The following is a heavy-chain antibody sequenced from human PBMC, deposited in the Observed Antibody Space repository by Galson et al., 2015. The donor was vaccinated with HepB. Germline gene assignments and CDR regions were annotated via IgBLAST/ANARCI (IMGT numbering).Heavy chain of an antibody. Sequence: SLRLSCAASGFTFSSYWMHWVRQAPGKGLVWVSRINSDGSSTSYADSVKGRFTISRDNAKNTLYLQMNSLRAEDTAVYYCARFANHYGGNSEYWYFDLWGRGTLVTVSS. J-gene: IGHJ2*01. V-gene: IGHV3-74*01. CDR3: ARFANHYGGNSEYWYFDL. CDR2: INSDGSST. D-gene: IGHD4-23*01. CDR1: GFTFSSYW.